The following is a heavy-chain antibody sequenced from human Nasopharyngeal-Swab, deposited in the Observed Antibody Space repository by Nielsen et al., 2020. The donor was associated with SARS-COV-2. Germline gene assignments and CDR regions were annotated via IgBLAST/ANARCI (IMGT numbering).Heavy chain of an antibody. J-gene: IGHJ6*02. D-gene: IGHD6-19*01. CDR3: ARDPTSVAGTGDYYYGMDV. V-gene: IGHV3-11*01. CDR2: ISSSGSTI. Sequence: GGSLRLSCAASGFTFSDYYMSWIRQAPGKGLEWVSYISSSGSTIYYADSVKGRFTISRDNAKNSLYLQMNSLRAEDTAVYYCARDPTSVAGTGDYYYGMDVWGQGTTVTVSS. CDR1: GFTFSDYY.